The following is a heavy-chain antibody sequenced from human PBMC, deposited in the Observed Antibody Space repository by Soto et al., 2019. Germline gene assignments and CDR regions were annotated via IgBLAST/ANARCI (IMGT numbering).Heavy chain of an antibody. CDR3: ARVINYDSSGYYYDPLAAFDI. J-gene: IGHJ3*02. CDR2: INPSGGST. D-gene: IGHD3-22*01. CDR1: GYTFTSYY. V-gene: IGHV1-46*01. Sequence: GASVKVSCKASGYTFTSYYMQWVRQAPGQGLEWMGIINPSGGSTSYAQKFQGRVTMTRDTSTSTVYMELSSLRSEDTAVYYCARVINYDSSGYYYDPLAAFDIWGQGTMVTVSS.